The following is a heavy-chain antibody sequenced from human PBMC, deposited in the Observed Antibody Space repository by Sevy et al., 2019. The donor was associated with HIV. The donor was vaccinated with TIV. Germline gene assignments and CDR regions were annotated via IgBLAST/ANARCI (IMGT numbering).Heavy chain of an antibody. Sequence: GGSLRLSCAASGFTFSSYWMSWVRQAPGKGLEWVANIKQDGSEKYYVDSVKGRFTISRDNAKNSLYLQMNSLRAEDTAVYYCARDFPAHSDIAVAGPYWNFDLWGRGTLVTVSS. D-gene: IGHD6-19*01. CDR1: GFTFSSYW. V-gene: IGHV3-7*01. J-gene: IGHJ2*01. CDR3: ARDFPAHSDIAVAGPYWNFDL. CDR2: IKQDGSEK.